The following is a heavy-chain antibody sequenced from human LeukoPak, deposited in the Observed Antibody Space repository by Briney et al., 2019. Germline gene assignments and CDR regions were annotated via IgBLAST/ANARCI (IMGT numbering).Heavy chain of an antibody. J-gene: IGHJ4*02. V-gene: IGHV4-34*01. Sequence: PLETLSLTCAVYGGSFSGYYWSWIRQPPGKGLEWIGEINHSGSTNYNPSLKSRVTISVDTSKNQFSLKLSSVTAADTAVYYCARGRGGYCSSTSCYNFDYWGQGTLVTVSS. CDR1: GGSFSGYY. D-gene: IGHD2-2*02. CDR3: ARGRGGYCSSTSCYNFDY. CDR2: INHSGST.